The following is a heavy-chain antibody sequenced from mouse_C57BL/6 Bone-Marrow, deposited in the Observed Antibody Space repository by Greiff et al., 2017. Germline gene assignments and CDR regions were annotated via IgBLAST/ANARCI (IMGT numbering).Heavy chain of an antibody. J-gene: IGHJ4*01. Sequence: QVQLKESGAELAKPGASVKLSCKASGYTFTSYWMHWVKQRPGQGLEWIGYINPSSGYTKYNQKFKDKATLPADKSSSTAYMQLSSLTYEDSAVYYCARGGTPMDYWGQGTSVTVSS. CDR1: GYTFTSYW. CDR2: INPSSGYT. V-gene: IGHV1-7*01. CDR3: ARGGTPMDY. D-gene: IGHD3-3*01.